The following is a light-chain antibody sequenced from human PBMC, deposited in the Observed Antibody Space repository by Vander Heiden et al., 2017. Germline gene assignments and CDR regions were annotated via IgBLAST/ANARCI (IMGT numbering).Light chain of an antibody. V-gene: IGKV1-39*01. Sequence: DIQMTQSPSSLSASLGDRVTITCRTSQSIGVYLNWYQQKPGKAPNLLIYIASSLQTGVPPRFSGSGSGIEFTLTISSLQPEDSATYYCQQTYTTPHTFGGGTKVEIK. CDR3: QQTYTTPHT. CDR1: QSIGVY. J-gene: IGKJ4*01. CDR2: IAS.